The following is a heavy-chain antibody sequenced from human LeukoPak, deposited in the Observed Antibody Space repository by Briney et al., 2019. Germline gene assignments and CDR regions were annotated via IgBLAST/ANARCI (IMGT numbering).Heavy chain of an antibody. J-gene: IGHJ4*02. Sequence: SETLSLTCTVSGGSISSYYWSWIRQPPGKGLEWIAYVYYSGSTNYNPSLKSRVTISVDTSKNQFSLKLSSVTAADTAVYYCARYVWGSYPTFEDCWGQGTLVTVSS. CDR2: VYYSGST. D-gene: IGHD3-16*02. CDR3: ARYVWGSYPTFEDC. V-gene: IGHV4-59*01. CDR1: GGSISSYY.